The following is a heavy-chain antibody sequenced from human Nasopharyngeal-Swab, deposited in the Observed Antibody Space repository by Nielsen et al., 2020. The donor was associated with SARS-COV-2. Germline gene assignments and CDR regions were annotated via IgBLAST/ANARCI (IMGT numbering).Heavy chain of an antibody. CDR3: ARRGDYIWGSYRKPIDY. Sequence: PGKGLEWIGEINHSGSTNYNPSLKSRVTISVDTSKNQFSLELSSVTAADTAVYYCARRGDYIWGSYRKPIDYWGQGTLVTVSS. V-gene: IGHV4-34*01. J-gene: IGHJ4*02. D-gene: IGHD3-16*02. CDR2: INHSGST.